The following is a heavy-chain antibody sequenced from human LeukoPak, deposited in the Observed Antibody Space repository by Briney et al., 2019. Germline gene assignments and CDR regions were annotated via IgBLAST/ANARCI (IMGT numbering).Heavy chain of an antibody. V-gene: IGHV1-69*04. CDR3: AREGTRLYYDFFLDY. CDR1: GYTFTGFY. J-gene: IGHJ4*02. Sequence: SVKVSCKASGYTFTGFYMHWVRQAPGQGLEWMGRIIPILGIANYAQKFQGRVTITADKSTSTAYMELSSLRSEDTAVYYCAREGTRLYYDFFLDYWGQGTLVTVSS. D-gene: IGHD3-3*01. CDR2: IIPILGIA.